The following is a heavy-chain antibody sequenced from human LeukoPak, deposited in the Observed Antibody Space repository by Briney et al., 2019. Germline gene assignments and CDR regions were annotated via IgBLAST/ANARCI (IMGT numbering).Heavy chain of an antibody. V-gene: IGHV1-8*01. CDR2: MNPNSGNT. Sequence: ASVKVSCKASGYTFTSYDINWVRQATGQGLEWMGWMNPNSGNTGYAQKFQGRVTTTRNTSISTAYMELSSLRSEDTAVYYCARGPYTYDFWSGYLVDYYYGMDVWGQGTTVTVSS. CDR1: GYTFTSYD. D-gene: IGHD3-3*01. CDR3: ARGPYTYDFWSGYLVDYYYGMDV. J-gene: IGHJ6*02.